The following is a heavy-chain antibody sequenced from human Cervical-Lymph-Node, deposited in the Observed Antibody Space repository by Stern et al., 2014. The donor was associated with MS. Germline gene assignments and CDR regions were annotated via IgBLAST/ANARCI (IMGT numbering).Heavy chain of an antibody. Sequence: QVQLQESGPGLVKPSQTLSLTCTVSGGSISSGGYYWSWIPQHPGKGLEWIGYIHYSGSTHYKPSLKSRIAIALDASKNQFSLNLSSVTAADTAVYYCARASGNYADYYHFYGLDVWGQGTTVTVSS. CDR1: GGSISSGGYY. V-gene: IGHV4-31*03. CDR3: ARASGNYADYYHFYGLDV. J-gene: IGHJ6*02. CDR2: IHYSGST. D-gene: IGHD1-26*01.